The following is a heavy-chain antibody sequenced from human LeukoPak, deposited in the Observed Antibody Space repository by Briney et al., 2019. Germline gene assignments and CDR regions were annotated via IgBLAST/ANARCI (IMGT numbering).Heavy chain of an antibody. Sequence: ASVKVSCKASGYTFTSYGISWVRQAPGQGLEWMGWISAYNGNTNYAQKLQGRVTMTTDTSTGTAYMELRSLRSDDTAVYYCARGARQWLSNWFDPWGQGTLVTVSS. J-gene: IGHJ5*02. CDR1: GYTFTSYG. D-gene: IGHD6-19*01. V-gene: IGHV1-18*01. CDR2: ISAYNGNT. CDR3: ARGARQWLSNWFDP.